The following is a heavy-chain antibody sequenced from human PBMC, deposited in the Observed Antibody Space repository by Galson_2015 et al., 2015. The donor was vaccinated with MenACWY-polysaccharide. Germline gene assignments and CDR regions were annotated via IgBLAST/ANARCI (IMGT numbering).Heavy chain of an antibody. CDR3: ARARAYCSSISCYTDWFDP. CDR2: IDWNDGK. D-gene: IGHD2-2*02. V-gene: IGHV2-70*04. J-gene: IGHJ5*02. CDR1: GFSLSTTGVR. Sequence: PALVKPTQTLTLTCTFSGFSLSTTGVRVSWIRQPPGKALEWLARIDWNDGKFYGTSLKTRLTISKDTSKNQVVLTMANMDPVDTGTYYCARARAYCSSISCYTDWFDPWGQGTLVPVSS.